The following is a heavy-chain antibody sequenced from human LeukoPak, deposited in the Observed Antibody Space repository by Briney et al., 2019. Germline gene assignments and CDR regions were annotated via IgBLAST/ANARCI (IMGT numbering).Heavy chain of an antibody. J-gene: IGHJ4*02. Sequence: GGSLKISSKGSGSSFTSYWIGWVRPMPGKGLERVGSIYPGDSDTRYSPSFQGQVTISASKSISTAYLQWSSLKASDTAMYYCARVPAGYYDFWSPYYFDYWGQGTLVTVSS. CDR3: ARVPAGYYDFWSPYYFDY. D-gene: IGHD3-3*01. CDR1: GSSFTSYW. V-gene: IGHV5-51*01. CDR2: IYPGDSDT.